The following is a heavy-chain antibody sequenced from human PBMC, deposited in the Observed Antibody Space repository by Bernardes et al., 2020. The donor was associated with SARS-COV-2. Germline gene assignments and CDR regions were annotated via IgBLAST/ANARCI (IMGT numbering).Heavy chain of an antibody. CDR1: GFTFNNYD. J-gene: IGHJ4*01. V-gene: IGHV3-48*03. CDR3: ARENNGDYVDY. CDR2: ISSRSSTI. Sequence: GSLRLACLASGFTFNNYDMDWVRQAPGKGRECISHISSRSSTIYYADSVKGRFTISRDNARNSLYLQMKSLRVEDTAVYYCARENNGDYVDYWGQGTRVTVSS. D-gene: IGHD4-17*01.